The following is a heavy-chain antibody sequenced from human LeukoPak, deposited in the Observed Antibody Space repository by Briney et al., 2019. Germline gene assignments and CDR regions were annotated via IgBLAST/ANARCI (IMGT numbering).Heavy chain of an antibody. J-gene: IGHJ3*02. CDR1: GFTFSSYS. D-gene: IGHD3-3*01. V-gene: IGHV3-21*01. CDR3: ARAFELTIRGAFDI. CDR2: ISSSSSYI. Sequence: PGRSLRLSCAASGFTFSSYSMNWVRQAPGKGLEWVSSISSSSSYIYYADSVKGRFTISRDNAKNSLYLQMNSLRAEDTAVYYCARAFELTIRGAFDIWGKGTMVTVSS.